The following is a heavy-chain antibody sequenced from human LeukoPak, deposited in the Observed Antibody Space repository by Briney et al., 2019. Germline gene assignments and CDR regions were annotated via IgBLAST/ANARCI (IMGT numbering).Heavy chain of an antibody. CDR2: IRYDGSNK. CDR3: AKDDNCSGGSCYLVDY. D-gene: IGHD2-15*01. CDR1: GFTFSSYG. V-gene: IGHV3-30*02. J-gene: IGHJ4*02. Sequence: GGSLRLSCAASGFTFSSYGMHWVRQAPGKGLEWVAFIRYDGSNKYYADSVKGRFTISRDNSKNTLYLQMNSLRAEDTAVYYCAKDDNCSGGSCYLVDYWGQGTLVTVSS.